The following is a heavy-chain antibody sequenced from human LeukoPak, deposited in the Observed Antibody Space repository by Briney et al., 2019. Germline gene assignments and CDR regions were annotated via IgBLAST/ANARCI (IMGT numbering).Heavy chain of an antibody. CDR2: IYYSGST. CDR3: ARDICSGGSCYSGPFDP. V-gene: IGHV4-59*01. Sequence: SETLSLTCTVSGGSISSYYWSWIRQPPGKGLEWIGYIYYSGSTNYNPSLKSRVTISVDTSKNQFSLKLSSVTAADTAVYYCARDICSGGSCYSGPFDPWGQGTLVTVSS. D-gene: IGHD2-15*01. J-gene: IGHJ5*02. CDR1: GGSISSYY.